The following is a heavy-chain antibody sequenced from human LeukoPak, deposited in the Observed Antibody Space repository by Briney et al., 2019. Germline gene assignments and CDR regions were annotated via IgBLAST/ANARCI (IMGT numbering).Heavy chain of an antibody. CDR3: ARDMETGGRAFDS. D-gene: IGHD2-8*02. Sequence: GGSLRLSCAASGFRFSNYWIHWVRQAPAKGLVWVSRIRTDGGSTAYADFVKGRFTISRDNAKNTVYLQMNSLRADDTAVYYCARDMETGGRAFDSWGRGTLVTVSS. V-gene: IGHV3-74*01. CDR2: IRTDGGST. CDR1: GFRFSNYW. J-gene: IGHJ4*02.